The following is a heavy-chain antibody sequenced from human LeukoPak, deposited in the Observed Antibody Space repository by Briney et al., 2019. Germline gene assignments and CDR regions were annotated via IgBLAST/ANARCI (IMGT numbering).Heavy chain of an antibody. J-gene: IGHJ4*02. CDR3: ARGGGYSYGYTLSY. D-gene: IGHD5-18*01. V-gene: IGHV4-61*09. Sequence: PSQTLSLTCTVSGGSISSGGYYWSWIRQPAGKGLEWIGHIHTSGSANYNPSLKSRVTISVDTSKNQFSLKLSSVTAADTAVYYCARGGGYSYGYTLSYWGQGTLVTVSS. CDR1: GGSISSGGYY. CDR2: IHTSGSA.